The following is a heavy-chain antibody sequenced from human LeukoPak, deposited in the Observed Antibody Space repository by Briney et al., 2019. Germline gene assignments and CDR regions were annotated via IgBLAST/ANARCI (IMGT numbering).Heavy chain of an antibody. CDR3: ARLRKYYYDSSGYYFDY. CDR2: IYPGDSDT. J-gene: IGHJ4*02. V-gene: IGHV5-51*01. CDR1: GYSFTTYW. D-gene: IGHD3-22*01. Sequence: GESLKISCKNSGYSFTTYWIGWVRQMPGKGLEWMGIIYPGDSDTRYSPSFQGQVTISADKSISTAYLQWSSLKASDTAMYYCARLRKYYYDSSGYYFDYWGQGTLVTVSS.